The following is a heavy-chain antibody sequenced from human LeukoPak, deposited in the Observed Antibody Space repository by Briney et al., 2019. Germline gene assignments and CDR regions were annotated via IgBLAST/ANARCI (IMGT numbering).Heavy chain of an antibody. Sequence: SETLSLTCTVSGGSVSTYYWSWFRQPPGKGLEWIGEINHSGSTNYNPSLKSRVTISVDTSKNQFSLKLSSVTAADTAVYYCARVGRITIFGVVIGVFDYWGQGTLVTVSS. CDR2: INHSGST. CDR3: ARVGRITIFGVVIGVFDY. V-gene: IGHV4-34*01. CDR1: GGSVSTYY. D-gene: IGHD3-3*01. J-gene: IGHJ4*02.